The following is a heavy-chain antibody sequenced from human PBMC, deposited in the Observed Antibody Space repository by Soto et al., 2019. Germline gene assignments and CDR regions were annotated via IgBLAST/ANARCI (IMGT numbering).Heavy chain of an antibody. CDR2: IYTSASI. V-gene: IGHV4-4*07. CDR3: ARDREAGYNFYHGMDV. J-gene: IGHJ6*02. Sequence: SETLSLTCSVSGADINTYSWTWIRQPAGKGLEWIGRIYTSASINYNPSLKGRVTLSVDTSTNQVSLRLASVTAADTAIYYCARDREAGYNFYHGMDVWGQGTTVTVSS. D-gene: IGHD6-19*01. CDR1: GADINTYS.